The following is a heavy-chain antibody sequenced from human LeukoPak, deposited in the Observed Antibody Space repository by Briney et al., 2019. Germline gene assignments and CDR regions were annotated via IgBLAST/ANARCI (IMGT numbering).Heavy chain of an antibody. CDR1: GFTFSSYA. Sequence: PGGSLRLSCAASGFTFSSYAMHWVRRAPGKGLEWVAVISYDGSNKYYADSVKGRFTISRDNSKNTLYLQMNSLRAEDTAVYYCASVYSGYDWDYDAFDIWGQGTMVTVSS. CDR3: ASVYSGYDWDYDAFDI. J-gene: IGHJ3*02. D-gene: IGHD5-12*01. CDR2: ISYDGSNK. V-gene: IGHV3-30-3*01.